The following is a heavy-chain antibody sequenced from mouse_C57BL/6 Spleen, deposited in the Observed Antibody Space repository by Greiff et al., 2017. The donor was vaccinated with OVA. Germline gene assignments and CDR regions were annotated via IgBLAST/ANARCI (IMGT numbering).Heavy chain of an antibody. V-gene: IGHV3-6*01. Sequence: EVQLQQSGPGLVKPSQSLSLTCSVTGYSITSGYYWNWIRQFPGNKLEWMGYISYDGSNNYNPSLKNRTSITRVTSKNQFFLKLNSVTTEDTATYYCARVYDYDCYAMDYWGQGTSVTVSS. D-gene: IGHD2-4*01. CDR2: ISYDGSN. J-gene: IGHJ4*01. CDR1: GYSITSGYY. CDR3: ARVYDYDCYAMDY.